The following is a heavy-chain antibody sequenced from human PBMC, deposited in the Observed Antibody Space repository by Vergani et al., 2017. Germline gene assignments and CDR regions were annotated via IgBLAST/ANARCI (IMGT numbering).Heavy chain of an antibody. Sequence: QVHLHEAGPGLVKPSQTLSLTCTVSGASITSGSFYWSWIRQPAGKGLEWIGGILASGTKNYNPSLNSRATISVDTSRNQISLKLTSVTATDTAIYFCARGNPYVDFDIWGQGTMITVSS. CDR1: GASITSGSFY. CDR2: ILASGTK. CDR3: ARGNPYVDFDI. J-gene: IGHJ3*02. V-gene: IGHV4-61*02. D-gene: IGHD3-16*01.